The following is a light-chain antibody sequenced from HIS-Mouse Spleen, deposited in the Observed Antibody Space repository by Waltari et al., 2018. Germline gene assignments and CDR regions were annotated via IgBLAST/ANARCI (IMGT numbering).Light chain of an antibody. J-gene: IGLJ2*01. CDR1: VLAKKY. CDR2: KDS. V-gene: IGLV3-27*01. CDR3: YSAADNNVV. Sequence: SYELTQPSSVSVSPGQTARITCSGVVLAKKYARWFQQKPGQAPVLVIYKDSERPSGIPERFSGSSSGTTVTLTISGAEVEDEADYYCYSAADNNVVFGGGTKLTVL.